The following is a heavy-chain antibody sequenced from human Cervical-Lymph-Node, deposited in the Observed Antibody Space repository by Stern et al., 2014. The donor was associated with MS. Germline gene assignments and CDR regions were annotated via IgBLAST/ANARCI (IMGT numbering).Heavy chain of an antibody. CDR1: GGTFSHYA. Sequence: MQLVESGAEVKKPGSSVTVSCKASGGTFSHYAITWFRQAPGRGLEWMGDTNPLFGTTNYAQKFQGRVTMTAHESTATAYMELSGLRSEDTAVYYCAGDRHSSGFDHWGQGTLVTVSS. CDR2: TNPLFGTT. V-gene: IGHV1-69*01. CDR3: AGDRHSSGFDH. D-gene: IGHD3-22*01. J-gene: IGHJ4*02.